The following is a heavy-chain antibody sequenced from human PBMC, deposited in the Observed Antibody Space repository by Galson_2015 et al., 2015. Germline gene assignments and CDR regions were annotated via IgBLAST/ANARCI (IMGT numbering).Heavy chain of an antibody. D-gene: IGHD3-22*01. CDR1: GYTFTSYA. CDR3: ARVIDPMIVRVGAFDI. V-gene: IGHV1-3*01. Sequence: SVKVSCKASGYTFTSYAMHWVRQAPGQRLEWMGWINAGNGNTKYSQKFQGRVTITRDTSASTAYMELSSLRSEDTAVYYCARVIDPMIVRVGAFDIWGQGTMVTVSS. J-gene: IGHJ3*02. CDR2: INAGNGNT.